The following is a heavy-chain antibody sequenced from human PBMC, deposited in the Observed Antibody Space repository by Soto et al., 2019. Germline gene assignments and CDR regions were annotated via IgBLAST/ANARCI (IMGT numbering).Heavy chain of an antibody. CDR2: ISFDGNNK. CDR1: GFTFSNYG. Sequence: QVQVVESGGXVVQPGWSQRLSCAASGFTFSNYGMHWVRQAPGKGLEWVAIISFDGNNKYYSDSVKGRFTISRDNSKNMVFLQMNSLRPEDTAVYYCVKPKEHFYDSSPGETWGQGTPVTVSS. J-gene: IGHJ5*02. D-gene: IGHD3-22*01. V-gene: IGHV3-30*18. CDR3: VKPKEHFYDSSPGET.